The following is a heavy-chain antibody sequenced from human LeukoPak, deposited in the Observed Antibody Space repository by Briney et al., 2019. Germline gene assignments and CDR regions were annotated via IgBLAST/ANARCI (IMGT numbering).Heavy chain of an antibody. D-gene: IGHD6-13*01. V-gene: IGHV3-74*01. J-gene: IGHJ4*02. CDR2: INSDGSST. CDR1: EFTFSNYA. Sequence: PGGSLRLSCAASEFTFSNYAMSWVRQAPGKGLVWVSRINSDGSSTTYADSVKGRFTISRDNAKNTLYLQMNSLKVEDTAVYYCTRVFVGDEYSSSGYWGQGTLVTVSS. CDR3: TRVFVGDEYSSSGY.